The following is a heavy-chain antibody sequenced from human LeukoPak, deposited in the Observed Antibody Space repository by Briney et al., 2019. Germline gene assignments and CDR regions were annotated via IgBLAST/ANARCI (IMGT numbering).Heavy chain of an antibody. V-gene: IGHV3-48*03. CDR3: ARDSNPEYYFDY. CDR1: GFTFETYE. D-gene: IGHD1-14*01. J-gene: IGHJ4*02. Sequence: GGSLRLSCAASGFTFETYEMNWVRQAPGKGLEWISYIAGGGDTIYYADSVKGRFTISRDNAKNSLYLQMNSLRAEDTAVYYCARDSNPEYYFDYWGQGTLVTVSS. CDR2: IAGGGDTI.